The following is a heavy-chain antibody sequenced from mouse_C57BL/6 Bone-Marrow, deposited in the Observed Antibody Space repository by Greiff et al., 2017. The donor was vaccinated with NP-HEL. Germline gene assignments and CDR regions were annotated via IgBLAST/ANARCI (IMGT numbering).Heavy chain of an antibody. D-gene: IGHD1-1*01. CDR2: IDPANGNT. J-gene: IGHJ4*01. Sequence: EVQLQQSVAELVRPGASVKLSCTASGFNIKNTYMHWVKQRPEQGLEWIGRIDPANGNTKYAPKFQGTATITADPSSNTAYLQLSSLTSEDTAIYYCSRAPVVASYYAMDYWGQGTSVTVSS. CDR3: SRAPVVASYYAMDY. V-gene: IGHV14-3*01. CDR1: GFNIKNTY.